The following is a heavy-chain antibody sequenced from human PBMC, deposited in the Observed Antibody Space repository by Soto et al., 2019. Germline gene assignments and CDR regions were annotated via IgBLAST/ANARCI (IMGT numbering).Heavy chain of an antibody. V-gene: IGHV3-33*01. CDR2: IWYDGSNK. Sequence: VQLVESGGGVVQPGRSLRLSCAASGFTFSSYGMHWVRQAPGKGLEWVAVIWYDGSNKYYADSVKGRFTISRDNSKNTLYLQMNSLRAEDTAVYYCARDKLLAVAGTGALDYWGQGTLVTVSS. CDR1: GFTFSSYG. CDR3: ARDKLLAVAGTGALDY. D-gene: IGHD6-19*01. J-gene: IGHJ4*02.